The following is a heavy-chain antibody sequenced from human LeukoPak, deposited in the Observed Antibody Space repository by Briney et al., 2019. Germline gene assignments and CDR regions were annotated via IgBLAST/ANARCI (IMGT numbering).Heavy chain of an antibody. Sequence: GGSLRLSCAASGFTFSSYSMNWVRQAPGKGLEWVSYISSSSSTIYYADSVKGRFTISRDNAKNSLYLQMNSLRAEDTAVYYCARGPRVTMIVVADYFDYWGQGTLVTVSS. V-gene: IGHV3-48*04. CDR3: ARGPRVTMIVVADYFDY. CDR2: ISSSSSTI. D-gene: IGHD3-22*01. J-gene: IGHJ4*02. CDR1: GFTFSSYS.